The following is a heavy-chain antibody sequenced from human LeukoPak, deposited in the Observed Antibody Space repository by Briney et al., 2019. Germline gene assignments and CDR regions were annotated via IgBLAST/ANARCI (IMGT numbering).Heavy chain of an antibody. CDR1: GGTFSSYA. V-gene: IGHV1-69*13. CDR2: IIPIFGTA. D-gene: IGHD6-6*01. J-gene: IGHJ6*03. Sequence: GASVKVSCKASGGTFSSYAISWVRQAPGQGLEWMGGIIPIFGTANYAQKFQGRVTITADESTSTAYMELSSLRSEDTAVYYCARGVPSIAARSLYYMGVWGKGTTVTVSS. CDR3: ARGVPSIAARSLYYMGV.